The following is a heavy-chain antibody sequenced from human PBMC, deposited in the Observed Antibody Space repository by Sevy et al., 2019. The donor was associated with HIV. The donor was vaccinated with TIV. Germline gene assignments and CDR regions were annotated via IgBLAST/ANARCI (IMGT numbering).Heavy chain of an antibody. D-gene: IGHD6-13*01. CDR2: INPNSGGT. CDR3: ARGQEYSSSWYVS. V-gene: IGHV1-2*02. Sequence: ASVKVSCKASGFTFTCYYMHWVRQAPGQGLEWMGWINPNSGGTNFAQKFQGRVTMTRDTSITTAYMEVSRLTSDDTAVYYCARGQEYSSSWYVSWGQGTRVTVSS. CDR1: GFTFTCYY. J-gene: IGHJ5*01.